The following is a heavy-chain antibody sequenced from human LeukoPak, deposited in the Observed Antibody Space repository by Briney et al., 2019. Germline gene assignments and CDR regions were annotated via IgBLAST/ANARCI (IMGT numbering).Heavy chain of an antibody. D-gene: IGHD3-22*01. CDR3: ARRLRVYYYDSSGYYWEDFDY. V-gene: IGHV4-34*01. CDR1: GGSFSGYY. Sequence: SETLSLTRVVNGGSFSGYYWSWIRQPPGKGLEWIGEINHSGSTNYNPSLKSRVTISVDTSKNQFSLKLSSVTAADTAVYYCARRLRVYYYDSSGYYWEDFDYWGQGTLVTVSS. CDR2: INHSGST. J-gene: IGHJ4*02.